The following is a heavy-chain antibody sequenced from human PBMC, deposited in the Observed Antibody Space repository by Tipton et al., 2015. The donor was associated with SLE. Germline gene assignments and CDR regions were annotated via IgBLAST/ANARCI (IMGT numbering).Heavy chain of an antibody. CDR1: GFTFSSYA. D-gene: IGHD3-10*01. CDR2: IRGSGGST. Sequence: GSLRLSCAASGFTFSSYAMSWVRQAPGKGLEWVSAIRGSGGSTYYADSVKGRFTISRDNSKNTLYLQMNSLRDEDTAVDCCAKVSRNYSGSGRDYFDYWGQGTRVSVSS. CDR3: AKVSRNYSGSGRDYFDY. V-gene: IGHV3-23*01. J-gene: IGHJ4*02.